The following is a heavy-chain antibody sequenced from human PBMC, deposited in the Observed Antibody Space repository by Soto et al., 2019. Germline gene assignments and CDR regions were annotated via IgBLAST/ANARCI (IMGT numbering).Heavy chain of an antibody. J-gene: IGHJ4*02. Sequence: SETLSLTCTVTGGAISGYYWTWIRQSDGEGLEWIGRIYSSGSTNYNPSLKSRVTISLDTSKNSLYLQMNSLRAEDTAVYYCASRGPRGSGYYDYWGQGTLVTVSS. D-gene: IGHD3-22*01. CDR3: ASRGPRGSGYYDY. CDR2: IYSSGST. V-gene: IGHV4-4*07. CDR1: GGAISGYY.